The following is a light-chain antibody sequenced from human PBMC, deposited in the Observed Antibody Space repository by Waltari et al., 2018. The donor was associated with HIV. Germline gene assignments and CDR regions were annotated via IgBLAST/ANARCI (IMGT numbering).Light chain of an antibody. Sequence: EIVMTQSPAPLSVSPGERATLSCRASQSVTNKLAWYQQKPGQAPRLLIYDASTRATGIPPTFSGSGSGTEFTLTITSLQSEHFAVYFCQQYISWPLTFGQGTRLEIK. V-gene: IGKV3-15*01. CDR1: QSVTNK. CDR2: DAS. CDR3: QQYISWPLT. J-gene: IGKJ5*01.